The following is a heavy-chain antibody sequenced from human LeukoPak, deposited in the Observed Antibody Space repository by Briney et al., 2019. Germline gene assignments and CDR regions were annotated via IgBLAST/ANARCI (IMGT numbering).Heavy chain of an antibody. CDR1: GFTFSRYS. Sequence: GGSLRLSCAASGFTFSRYSMNWVRQAPGKGLEWVASINSDGVYIYYAESVRGRFTISRDNAKNSLYLQMNSLRAEDTAVYYCARGSRFGVVERDAFDIWGQGTMVTVSS. CDR2: INSDGVYI. CDR3: ARGSRFGVVERDAFDI. V-gene: IGHV3-21*01. J-gene: IGHJ3*02. D-gene: IGHD3-3*01.